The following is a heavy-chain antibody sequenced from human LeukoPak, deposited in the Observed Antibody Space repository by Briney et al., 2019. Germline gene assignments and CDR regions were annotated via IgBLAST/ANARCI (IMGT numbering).Heavy chain of an antibody. CDR2: ISWNSGSI. D-gene: IGHD2-8*01. CDR1: GFTFDDYA. J-gene: IGHJ5*02. V-gene: IGHV3-9*01. CDR3: ARNLYDWFDP. Sequence: GGSLRLSCAASGFTFDDYAMHWVRQAPGKGLEWVSGISWNSGSIGYADSVKGRFTISRDNAKNSLYLQMNSLRAEDTAVYYCARNLYDWFDPWGQGTLVTVSS.